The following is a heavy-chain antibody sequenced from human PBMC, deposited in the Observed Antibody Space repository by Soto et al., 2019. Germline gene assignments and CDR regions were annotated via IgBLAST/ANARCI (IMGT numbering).Heavy chain of an antibody. CDR1: GGSVSSANYY. CDR3: AREEMATAYYFDY. J-gene: IGHJ4*02. D-gene: IGHD5-18*01. CDR2: IYYSGTT. V-gene: IGHV4-61*01. Sequence: PSEILSLTCTVSGGSVSSANYYWSWVRQPPGGGLEWIGYIYYSGTTKYNPSLKGRATISVDTSKNQFSLELRSLTTANTAVYYCAREEMATAYYFDYWGLGTLVTVSS.